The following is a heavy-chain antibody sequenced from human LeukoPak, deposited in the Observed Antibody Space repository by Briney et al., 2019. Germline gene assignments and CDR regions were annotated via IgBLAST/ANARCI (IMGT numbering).Heavy chain of an antibody. CDR3: VKDNSNYYWYFDL. V-gene: IGHV3-23*01. J-gene: IGHJ2*01. D-gene: IGHD4-23*01. CDR2: ISGSGNST. CDR1: GFTFNNYA. Sequence: GGSLRLSCAASGFTFNNYAMIWVRQAPGKGLEWVSVISGSGNSTYYADSVKGRFTISRDNSKHTLYLQMNSLRGEDTAVYHCVKDNSNYYWYFDLWGRGTLVTVSS.